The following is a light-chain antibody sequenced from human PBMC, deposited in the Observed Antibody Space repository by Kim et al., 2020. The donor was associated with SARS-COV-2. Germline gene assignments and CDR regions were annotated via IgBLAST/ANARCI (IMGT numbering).Light chain of an antibody. V-gene: IGKV1-5*03. CDR3: QQKENYRYN. CDR2: KAS. CDR1: ESISYW. Sequence: DIQMTQSPSTLSASVGDRVTISCRASESISYWLAWYQQKPGKAPNLLIYKASSLEGGVPSRFSGSGSGTEFTLTISGLQPDDFATYYCQQKENYRYNFGQGTKLEIK. J-gene: IGKJ2*01.